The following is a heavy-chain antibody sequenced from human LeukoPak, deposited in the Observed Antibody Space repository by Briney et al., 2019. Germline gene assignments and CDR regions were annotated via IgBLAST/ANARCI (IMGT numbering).Heavy chain of an antibody. V-gene: IGHV3-30*04. CDR1: GLTFSTYA. D-gene: IGHD3-22*01. CDR2: ISYDGSNK. J-gene: IGHJ4*02. Sequence: GGSLRLSCAASGLTFSTYAMDWVRQAPGKGLEWVAVISYDGSNKYCADSVKGRFTISRDNSKNTLYLQMNSLRAEDTAVYYCARAYYDSSGYYDYWGQGTLVTVSS. CDR3: ARAYYDSSGYYDY.